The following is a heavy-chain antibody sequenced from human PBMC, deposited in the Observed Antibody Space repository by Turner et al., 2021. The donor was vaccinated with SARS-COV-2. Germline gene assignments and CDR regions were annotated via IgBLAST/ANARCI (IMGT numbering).Heavy chain of an antibody. CDR3: ARDLTIVGATSLDYYYGMDV. V-gene: IGHV1-46*03. CDR1: GYTFTSYY. Sequence: QVQLVQSGAEVKKPGASVKVSCKASGYTFTSYYMQWVRQAPGQGLEWMGIINPSGGSTSYAQKFQGRVTMTRDTSTSTVYMGMSSLRSEDTAVYYCARDLTIVGATSLDYYYGMDVWGQGTTVTVSS. CDR2: INPSGGST. D-gene: IGHD1-26*01. J-gene: IGHJ6*02.